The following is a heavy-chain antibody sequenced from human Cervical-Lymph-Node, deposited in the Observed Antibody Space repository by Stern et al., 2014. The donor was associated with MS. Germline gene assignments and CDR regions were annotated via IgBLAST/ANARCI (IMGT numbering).Heavy chain of an antibody. Sequence: VQLVESGPGLVKPSATLSLTCTVSGGSISGYDCSWIRQPPGKGLDWIGHIYYSGSTNYIPSLKSRVTISIDTPKNQFSMKLTSVTAADTAVYYCARSRDAYSPLTYWGQGIPVTVSS. V-gene: IGHV4-59*01. J-gene: IGHJ4*02. CDR2: IYYSGST. CDR1: GGSISGYD. CDR3: ARSRDAYSPLTY. D-gene: IGHD5-24*01.